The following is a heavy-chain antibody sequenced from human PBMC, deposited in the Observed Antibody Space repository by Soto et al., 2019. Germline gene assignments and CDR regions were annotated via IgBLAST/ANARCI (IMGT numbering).Heavy chain of an antibody. CDR2: INHSGST. Sequence: SETLSLTCAVYGGSFSGYYWSWIRQPPGKGLEWIGEINHSGSTNYNPSLKSRVTISVDTSKNQFSLKLSSVTAADTAVYYCARGITMIANNWFDPWGQGTLVTVS. D-gene: IGHD3-22*01. V-gene: IGHV4-34*01. CDR3: ARGITMIANNWFDP. CDR1: GGSFSGYY. J-gene: IGHJ5*02.